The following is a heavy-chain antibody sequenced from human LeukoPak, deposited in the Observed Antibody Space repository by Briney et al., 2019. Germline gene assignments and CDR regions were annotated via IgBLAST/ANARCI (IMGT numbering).Heavy chain of an antibody. J-gene: IGHJ4*02. D-gene: IGHD2-8*01. V-gene: IGHV3-30-3*01. CDR3: ASWSVEYCTNGVCYDTLFDY. Sequence: GGSLRLSCAASGFTFSSYAMHWVRQAPGKGLEWVAVISYDGSNKYYADSVKGRFTISRDNSKNTLYLQMNSLRAEDTAVYYCASWSVEYCTNGVCYDTLFDYWGQGTLVTVSS. CDR1: GFTFSSYA. CDR2: ISYDGSNK.